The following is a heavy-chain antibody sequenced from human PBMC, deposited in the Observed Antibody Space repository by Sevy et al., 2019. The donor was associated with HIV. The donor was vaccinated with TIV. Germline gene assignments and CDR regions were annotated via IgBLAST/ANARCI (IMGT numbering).Heavy chain of an antibody. V-gene: IGHV3-23*01. J-gene: IGHJ4*02. CDR2: ISRTGGNT. CDR3: VKEGRDDFNPYLDF. D-gene: IGHD3-10*01. CDR1: GFTFGSYM. Sequence: GSLRLSCAGSGFTFGSYMMNWVRQAPGRGLEWMSRISRTGGNTEYGDPAEGRFTISRDNSKNTVYLQMKDLRAEDTALYYCVKEGRDDFNPYLDFWGQGILVTVSS.